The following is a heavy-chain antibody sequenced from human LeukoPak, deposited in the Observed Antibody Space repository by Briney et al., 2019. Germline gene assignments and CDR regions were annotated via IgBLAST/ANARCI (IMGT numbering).Heavy chain of an antibody. Sequence: GASVKVSCKASGYTFTGYYMHWVRQAPGQGLEWMGWINPNSGGTNYAQKFQGRVTTTRDTSISTAYMELSRLRSDDTAVYYCARSGFTVRSNWFDPWGQGTLVTVSS. CDR2: INPNSGGT. V-gene: IGHV1-2*02. J-gene: IGHJ5*02. CDR1: GYTFTGYY. D-gene: IGHD4-17*01. CDR3: ARSGFTVRSNWFDP.